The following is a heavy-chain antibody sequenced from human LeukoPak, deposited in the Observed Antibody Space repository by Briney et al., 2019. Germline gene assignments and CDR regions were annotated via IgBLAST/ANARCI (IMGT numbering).Heavy chain of an antibody. CDR1: GGSISSSSYY. V-gene: IGHV4-31*03. D-gene: IGHD2-2*01. Sequence: SETLSLTCTVSGGSISSSSYYWSWIRQHPGKGLEWIGYIYYSGSTYYNPSLKSRVTISVDTSKNQFSLKLSSVTAADTAVYYCARALLGYCSSTSCYSLYGMDVWGQGTTVTVSS. J-gene: IGHJ6*02. CDR3: ARALLGYCSSTSCYSLYGMDV. CDR2: IYYSGST.